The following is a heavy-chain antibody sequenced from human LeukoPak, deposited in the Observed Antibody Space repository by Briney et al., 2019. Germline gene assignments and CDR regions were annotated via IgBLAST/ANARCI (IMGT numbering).Heavy chain of an antibody. CDR3: ARDGGWYQLLWWFDP. V-gene: IGHV1-2*02. D-gene: IGHD2-2*01. CDR2: SAYNGNT. Sequence: SAYNGNTNYAQKFQGRVTMTRDTSISTAYMEVSRLRFDDTAVYYCARDGGWYQLLWWFDPWGQGTLVTVSS. J-gene: IGHJ5*02.